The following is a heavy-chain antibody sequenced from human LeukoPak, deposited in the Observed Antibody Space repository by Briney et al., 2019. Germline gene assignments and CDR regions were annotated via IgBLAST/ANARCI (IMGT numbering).Heavy chain of an antibody. Sequence: GGSLRLSCAASGFTFSSFGMHWVRQAPGKGLEWVAFIRYDGSNKYYADSVKGRFTISRDNSKNTLYLQMNSLRGEDTAVYYCARAYGSSWARRYYFDYWGQGTLATVSS. CDR1: GFTFSSFG. V-gene: IGHV3-30*02. CDR2: IRYDGSNK. D-gene: IGHD6-13*01. J-gene: IGHJ4*02. CDR3: ARAYGSSWARRYYFDY.